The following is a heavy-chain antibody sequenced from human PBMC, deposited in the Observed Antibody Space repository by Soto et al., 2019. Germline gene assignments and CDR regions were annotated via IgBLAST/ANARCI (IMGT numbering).Heavy chain of an antibody. CDR3: ASSNVVVPAAPNNYYYGMDV. Sequence: GGSLRLSCAASGFTVSSKYMNWVRQAPGKGLVWVSRINSDGSSTSYADSVKGRFTISRDNAKNTLYLQMNSLRAEDTAVYYCASSNVVVPAAPNNYYYGMDVWGQGTTVTVSS. CDR1: GFTVSSKY. V-gene: IGHV3-74*01. CDR2: INSDGSST. J-gene: IGHJ6*02. D-gene: IGHD2-2*01.